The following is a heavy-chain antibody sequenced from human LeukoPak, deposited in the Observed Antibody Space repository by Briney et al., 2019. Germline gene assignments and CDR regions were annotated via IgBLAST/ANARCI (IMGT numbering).Heavy chain of an antibody. D-gene: IGHD2-2*02. J-gene: IGHJ4*02. CDR2: IYHSGST. V-gene: IGHV4-38-2*01. Sequence: PSETLSLTCAVSGYSISSGYYWGWIQQPPGKGLEWIGSIYHSGSTYYNPSLKSRVTISVDTSKNQFSLKLSSVTAADTAVYYCARQPYCSSTSCYTFDYWGQGTLVTVSS. CDR3: ARQPYCSSTSCYTFDY. CDR1: GYSISSGYY.